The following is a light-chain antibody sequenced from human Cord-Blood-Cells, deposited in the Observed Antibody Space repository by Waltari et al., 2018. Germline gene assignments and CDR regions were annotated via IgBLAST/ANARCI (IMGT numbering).Light chain of an antibody. CDR2: AAS. J-gene: IGKJ1*01. CDR3: QQSYSTPWT. CDR1: QSISSY. Sequence: EIQMTQSPSSLSASVGDRVTITCRASQSISSYLNWYQQKPGKAPKLLIYAASSLQSGVPSRVSGCGSGTDFSLTISSLQPEDFATYYCQQSYSTPWTFGQGTKVEIK. V-gene: IGKV1-39*01.